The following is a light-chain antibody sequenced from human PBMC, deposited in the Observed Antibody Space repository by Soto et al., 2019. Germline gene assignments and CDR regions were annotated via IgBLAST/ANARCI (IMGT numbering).Light chain of an antibody. V-gene: IGLV1-44*01. CDR2: SNK. Sequence: QSVLTQPPSASGTPGQRVTISCSGSSSNIGSNTVNWYQQLPGTAPKLLIYSNKQRTSGVPDRFSGSKSGTSASLAISGLQSEDEADYYCATWDDSLNGYVVFGGGTKLTVL. CDR1: SSNIGSNT. CDR3: ATWDDSLNGYVV. J-gene: IGLJ2*01.